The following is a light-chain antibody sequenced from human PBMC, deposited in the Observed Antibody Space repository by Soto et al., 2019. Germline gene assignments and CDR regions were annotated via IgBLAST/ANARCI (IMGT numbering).Light chain of an antibody. J-gene: IGKJ5*01. CDR2: DAS. Sequence: EIVLTQSPVTLSVSPGERATLSCRASQSVSNYLAWYQQKPGQAPRLLIYDASNRATGIPARFSGGGSGADFTLTISSLEPEDFAVYYCQQRGSWPITFGQGRRLEVK. CDR3: QQRGSWPIT. V-gene: IGKV3-11*01. CDR1: QSVSNY.